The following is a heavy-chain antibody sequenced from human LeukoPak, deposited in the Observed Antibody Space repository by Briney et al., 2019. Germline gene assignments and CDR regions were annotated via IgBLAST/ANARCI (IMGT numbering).Heavy chain of an antibody. J-gene: IGHJ4*02. CDR3: ARELVGPFGY. Sequence: GGSLRLSCAASGFTFSSYAMHWVRQAPGKGLEWVAVISYDGSNKYYADSVKGRFTISRDNSKNTLYLQMNSLRAGDTAVYYCARELVGPFGYWGQGTLVTVSS. CDR2: ISYDGSNK. V-gene: IGHV3-30-3*01. CDR1: GFTFSSYA. D-gene: IGHD1-26*01.